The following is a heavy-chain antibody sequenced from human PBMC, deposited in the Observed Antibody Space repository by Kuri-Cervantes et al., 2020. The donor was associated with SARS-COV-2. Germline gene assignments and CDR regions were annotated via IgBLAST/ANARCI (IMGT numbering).Heavy chain of an antibody. Sequence: GESLKISCSASGFTFSSYAMSWVRQAPGKGLEWVSAISGSGGSTYYADPVKGRFAISRDNSKNTLYLQMNSLRAEDTAVYYCARSNTMVRGAEPDYWGQGTLVTVSS. V-gene: IGHV3-23*01. D-gene: IGHD3-10*01. CDR3: ARSNTMVRGAEPDY. CDR1: GFTFSSYA. CDR2: ISGSGGST. J-gene: IGHJ4*02.